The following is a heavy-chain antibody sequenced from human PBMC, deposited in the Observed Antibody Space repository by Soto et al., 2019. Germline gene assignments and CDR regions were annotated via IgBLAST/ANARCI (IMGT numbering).Heavy chain of an antibody. Sequence: QISLRESGPTLVKPTQTLTLTCSFSGFSLSTTGVGVGWIHQPPGKALEWLAVIYWDEDKSYSPSLKSRLTITKDTSKNQVVLTMTNMDPVDTATYYCAHMGYTNGYVDYWGQGTLVTVSS. CDR1: GFSLSTTGVG. J-gene: IGHJ4*02. D-gene: IGHD2-8*01. CDR3: AHMGYTNGYVDY. CDR2: IYWDEDK. V-gene: IGHV2-5*02.